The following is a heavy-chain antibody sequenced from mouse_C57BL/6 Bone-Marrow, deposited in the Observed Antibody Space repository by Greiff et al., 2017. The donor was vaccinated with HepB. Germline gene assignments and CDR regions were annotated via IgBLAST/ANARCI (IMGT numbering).Heavy chain of an antibody. V-gene: IGHV1-5*01. CDR3: TSPSQNYYDYDGFPYYYAIDY. J-gene: IGHJ4*01. Sequence: EVKLQESGTVLARPGASVKMSCKTSGYTFTSYWMHWVKQRPGQGLEWIGAIYPGNSDTSYNQKFKGKAKLTAVTSASTAYMELSSLTNEDSAVYYSTSPSQNYYDYDGFPYYYAIDYWGQGTSVTVSS. CDR1: GYTFTSYW. CDR2: IYPGNSDT. D-gene: IGHD2-4*01.